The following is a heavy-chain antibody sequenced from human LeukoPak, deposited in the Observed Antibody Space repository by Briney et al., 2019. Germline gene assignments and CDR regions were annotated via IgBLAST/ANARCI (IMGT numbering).Heavy chain of an antibody. V-gene: IGHV4-34*01. CDR1: GGSFSGYY. D-gene: IGHD6-6*01. J-gene: IGHJ4*02. CDR3: ARVVGSSSLDYYFDY. CDR2: INHSGST. Sequence: SETLSLTCAGYGGSFSGYYWSWIRQPPGKGLEWIGEINHSGSTNYNPSLKSRVTISVDTSKNQFSLKLSSVTAADTAVYYCARVVGSSSLDYYFDYWGQGTLVTVSS.